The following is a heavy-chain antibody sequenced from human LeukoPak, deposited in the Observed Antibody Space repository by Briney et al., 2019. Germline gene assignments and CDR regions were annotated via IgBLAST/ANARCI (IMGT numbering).Heavy chain of an antibody. Sequence: SSETLSLTCTVSGGSIGSYYWSWIRQPAGKGLEWIGRIFPSGSTNYNPSLKSPFTMSVDTSKNQFPLKLSSVTAADTAVYYCARDLYCSGDTCYETENWFDPWGQGTLVTVSS. CDR3: ARDLYCSGDTCYETENWFDP. D-gene: IGHD2-15*01. V-gene: IGHV4-4*07. J-gene: IGHJ5*02. CDR2: IFPSGST. CDR1: GGSIGSYY.